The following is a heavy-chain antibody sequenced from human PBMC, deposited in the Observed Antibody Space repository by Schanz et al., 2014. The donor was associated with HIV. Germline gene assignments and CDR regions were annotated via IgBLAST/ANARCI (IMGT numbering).Heavy chain of an antibody. CDR2: VSYDGSNE. V-gene: IGHV3-30*03. CDR1: GFSFSMYS. Sequence: VQLVESGGGLVQPGGSLRLSCAASGFSFSMYSMNWVRQAPGKGPERTAVVSYDGSNEYYADSVKGRFTISRDNSKNTLYLQMNSLRAEDTATYYCAGGVAAGIGWGQGTLVTVSS. CDR3: AGGVAAGIG. D-gene: IGHD6-13*01. J-gene: IGHJ4*02.